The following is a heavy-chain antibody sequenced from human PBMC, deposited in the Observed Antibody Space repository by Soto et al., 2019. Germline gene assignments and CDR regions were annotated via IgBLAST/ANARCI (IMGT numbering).Heavy chain of an antibody. D-gene: IGHD1-26*01. V-gene: IGHV3-30*18. CDR3: AKGLLAIVGTTLPRDAFNI. CDR1: GFSFTTYV. CDR2: ISHDGSYK. Sequence: GGSLRLSCAASGFSFTTYVMHWVRQAPGKGLEWVAVISHDGSYKYYGDAVKGRLTISRDTSKNAVYLEMNSLRPEDTAVYYCAKGLLAIVGTTLPRDAFNIWGQGTMVNRLL. J-gene: IGHJ3*02.